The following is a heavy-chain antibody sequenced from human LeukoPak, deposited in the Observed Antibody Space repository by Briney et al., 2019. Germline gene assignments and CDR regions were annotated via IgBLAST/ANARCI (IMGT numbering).Heavy chain of an antibody. V-gene: IGHV1-2*02. J-gene: IGHJ4*02. CDR3: ARAQSGSPLVVVAATPFDY. CDR1: GYTFTGYY. CDR2: INPNSGGT. Sequence: GASVKVSCKASGYTFTGYYMHWVRQAPGQGLEWMGWINPNSGGTNYAQKFQGRVTMTRDTSISTAYMELSRLRSDDTAVYYCARAQSGSPLVVVAATPFDYWGQGTLVTVSS. D-gene: IGHD2-15*01.